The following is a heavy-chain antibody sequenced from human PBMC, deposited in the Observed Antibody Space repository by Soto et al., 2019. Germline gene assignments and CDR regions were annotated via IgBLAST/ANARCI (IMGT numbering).Heavy chain of an antibody. V-gene: IGHV3-23*01. CDR3: AKDIMIDY. CDR1: GFTFSSYA. J-gene: IGHJ4*02. Sequence: GGSLRLSCVASGFTFSSYAMTWVRQAPGKGLEWVSTIGDSGGDTNFADSVKGRFTISRDNSKNTLYLVMDSLRAEDTAIYYCAKDIMIDYGGQGTLVTVSS. CDR2: IGDSGGDT. D-gene: IGHD3-22*01.